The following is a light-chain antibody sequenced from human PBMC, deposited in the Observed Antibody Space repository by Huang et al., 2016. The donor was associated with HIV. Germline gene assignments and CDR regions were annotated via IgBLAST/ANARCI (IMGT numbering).Light chain of an antibody. CDR1: QSVNSNY. Sequence: EIVLTQSPGTLSLSPGERATLSCRASQSVNSNYLAWYQQKPGQAPRLLIYGASNRATGIPERFSGSGSGTDFTLTINRLEPEDFAVYYCQQYGSSPLYTFGQGTKLEIK. J-gene: IGKJ2*01. V-gene: IGKV3-20*01. CDR3: QQYGSSPLYT. CDR2: GAS.